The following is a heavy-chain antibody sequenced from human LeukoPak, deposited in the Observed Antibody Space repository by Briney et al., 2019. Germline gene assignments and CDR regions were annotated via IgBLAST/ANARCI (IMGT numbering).Heavy chain of an antibody. CDR2: IYYSGST. CDR3: ARSVVTLYWYFDL. D-gene: IGHD4-23*01. CDR1: GGSISGYY. Sequence: SETLTLTCTVSGGSISGYYYNWIRQPPGKGLEWIGYIYYSGSTNYNPSLKSRLTISLDTSKNQFSLKLSSVTTADTAVYYCARSVVTLYWYFDLWGRGTLVTVSS. V-gene: IGHV4-59*01. J-gene: IGHJ2*01.